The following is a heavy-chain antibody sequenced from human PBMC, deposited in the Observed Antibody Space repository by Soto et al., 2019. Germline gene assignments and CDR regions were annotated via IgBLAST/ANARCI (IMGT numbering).Heavy chain of an antibody. J-gene: IGHJ4*02. CDR2: IYYSGST. V-gene: IGHV4-59*12. CDR3: ERVVPYGSGSYSWIDY. D-gene: IGHD3-10*01. CDR1: GGSIRSYY. Sequence: SETLSLTCTVSGGSIRSYYWSWIRQPPGKGLEWIGYIYYSGSTNYNPSLKSRVTISVDTSKNQFSLKLSSVTAADTAVYYCERVVPYGSGSYSWIDYWGQGTLVTVSS.